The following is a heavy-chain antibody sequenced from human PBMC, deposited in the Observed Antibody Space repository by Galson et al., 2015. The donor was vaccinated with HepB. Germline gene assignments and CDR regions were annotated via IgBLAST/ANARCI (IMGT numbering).Heavy chain of an antibody. V-gene: IGHV3-48*03. J-gene: IGHJ5*02. D-gene: IGHD4-17*01. CDR2: ISSSGSTI. CDR3: ARVEGTTVTLANWFDP. Sequence: SLRLSCAASGFTFSSYEMNWVRQAPGKGLEWVSYISSSGSTIYYADSVKGRFTISRDNAKNSLYLQMNSLRAEDTAVYYCARVEGTTVTLANWFDPWGQGTLVTVSS. CDR1: GFTFSSYE.